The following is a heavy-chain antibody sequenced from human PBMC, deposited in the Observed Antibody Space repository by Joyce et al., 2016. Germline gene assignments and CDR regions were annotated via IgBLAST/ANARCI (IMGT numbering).Heavy chain of an antibody. CDR2: IYYGGST. CDR3: ARAGAIFGVVIPLHT. D-gene: IGHD3-3*01. V-gene: IGHV4-59*01. CDR1: GGSISSYY. J-gene: IGHJ5*02. Sequence: QVQLQESGPGLVTPSETLSLTCTVSGGSISSYYWSWVRLPPGKGLELIGYIYYGGSTNYNPALKSRGIISADTSKNQLSLKLSSVTAADTAVYYCARAGAIFGVVIPLHTWGQGTLVTVSS.